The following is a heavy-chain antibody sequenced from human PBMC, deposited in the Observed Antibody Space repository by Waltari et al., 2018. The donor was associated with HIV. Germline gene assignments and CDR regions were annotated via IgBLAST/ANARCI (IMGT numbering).Heavy chain of an antibody. V-gene: IGHV4-39*01. CDR2: IYYSGST. Sequence: QLQLQESGPGLVKPSETLSLTCTVSGGSISSSSYYLGWIRPPTGKGLEWIGSIYYSGSTYYNPSLKSRVTISVDTSNNQFSLKLSSVTAADTAVYYCARQDWITMIVVALDAFDIWGQGTMVTVSS. CDR3: ARQDWITMIVVALDAFDI. CDR1: GGSISSSSYY. J-gene: IGHJ3*02. D-gene: IGHD3-22*01.